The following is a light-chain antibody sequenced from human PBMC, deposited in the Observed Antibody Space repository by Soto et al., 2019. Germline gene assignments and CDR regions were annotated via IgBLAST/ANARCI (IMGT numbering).Light chain of an antibody. Sequence: VLTQPPSVSAAPGQKVTISCSGSSSNIKNNYVSWYQQLPGTAPKVLIYDNNKRPSGIPDRFSGSKSGTSATLGITGLQTGDEADYYCGTWDSSLSSYVFGTGTKV. V-gene: IGLV1-51*01. CDR3: GTWDSSLSSYV. CDR2: DNN. J-gene: IGLJ1*01. CDR1: SSNIKNNY.